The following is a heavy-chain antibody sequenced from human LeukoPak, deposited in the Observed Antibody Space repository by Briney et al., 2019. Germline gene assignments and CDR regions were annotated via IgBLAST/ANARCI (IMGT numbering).Heavy chain of an antibody. CDR3: ARVRGSGSTGDWFDP. V-gene: IGHV3-7*01. D-gene: IGHD3-10*01. J-gene: IGHJ5*02. Sequence: GGSLSLSCAGSGFTFSSYAMHWVRQAPGKGLERAANIKQDGRENYYVDSVKGRFTISRDNAKHSLYLQMNSLRAEDTAVYYCARVRGSGSTGDWFDPWGQGTLVTVSS. CDR1: GFTFSSYA. CDR2: IKQDGREN.